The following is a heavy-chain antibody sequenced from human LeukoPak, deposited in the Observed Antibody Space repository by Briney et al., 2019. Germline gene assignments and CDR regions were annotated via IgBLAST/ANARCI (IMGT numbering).Heavy chain of an antibody. Sequence: GGSLRLSCAASGFTFSSYSMNWVRQAPGKGLEWVSSISSSSSYIYYADSVKGRFTISRDNAKNSLYLQMNSLRAEDTAVYYCARDLGDYPFDYWGQGTLVTVSS. CDR3: ARDLGDYPFDY. D-gene: IGHD4-17*01. CDR2: ISSSSSYI. V-gene: IGHV3-21*01. CDR1: GFTFSSYS. J-gene: IGHJ4*02.